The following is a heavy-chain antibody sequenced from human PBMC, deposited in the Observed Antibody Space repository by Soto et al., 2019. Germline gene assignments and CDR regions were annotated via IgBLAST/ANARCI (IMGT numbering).Heavy chain of an antibody. V-gene: IGHV1-18*01. CDR3: ARDFTRSLDFWSSYYTDY. Sequence: QVQLVQSGAEVKKPGASVKVSCKASCYTFTSYGISWVRQAPGQGLEWMGWISAYNGNTNYAQKLQGRVTMTTDTSTSKAYMELRNLKSDDTAVYNCARDFTRSLDFWSSYYTDYWGQGTLVTDSS. CDR1: CYTFTSYG. CDR2: ISAYNGNT. D-gene: IGHD3-3*01. J-gene: IGHJ4*02.